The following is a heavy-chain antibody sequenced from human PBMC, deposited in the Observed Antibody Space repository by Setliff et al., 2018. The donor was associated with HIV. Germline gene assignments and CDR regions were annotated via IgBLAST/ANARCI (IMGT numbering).Heavy chain of an antibody. CDR1: GGSISNNSYY. CDR3: ARYGPASVIWFGYLDY. J-gene: IGHJ4*02. D-gene: IGHD3-10*01. Sequence: SETLSLTCTVSGGSISNNSYYWGWVRQPPGKGLEWIATVFSGGSSKYNPSLWSRVTISVDTSKNQFYLKMDSVTAADTAFYYCARYGPASVIWFGYLDYWGPGMSVTVSS. CDR2: VFSGGSS. V-gene: IGHV4-39*01.